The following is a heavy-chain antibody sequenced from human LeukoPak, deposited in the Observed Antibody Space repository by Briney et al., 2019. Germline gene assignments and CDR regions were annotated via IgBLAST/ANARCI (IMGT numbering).Heavy chain of an antibody. J-gene: IGHJ4*02. CDR3: ARFGSGWHYFDY. Sequence: SETLSLTCAIYGGSFSGYYWSWIRQPPGKGLEWIGEINHSGSTNYNPSLKSRVTISVDTSKNQFSLKLSSVTAADTAVYYCARFGSGWHYFDYWGQGTLVTVSS. V-gene: IGHV4-34*01. D-gene: IGHD6-19*01. CDR2: INHSGST. CDR1: GGSFSGYY.